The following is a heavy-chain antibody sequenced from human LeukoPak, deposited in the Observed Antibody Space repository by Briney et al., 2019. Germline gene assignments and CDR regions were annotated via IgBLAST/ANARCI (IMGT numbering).Heavy chain of an antibody. CDR3: ARGARLTMVRGVIRYYYMDV. CDR2: IYIVGST. J-gene: IGHJ6*03. CDR1: GFTVSSKY. Sequence: GGSLRISCAASGFTVSSKYKRWGRQAPGKGLGGVSVIYIVGSTYYADSVKGRFTISRDNSKNTVYLQMNILRAEDTAVYYCARGARLTMVRGVIRYYYMDVWGKGTTVTISS. D-gene: IGHD3-10*01. V-gene: IGHV3-53*01.